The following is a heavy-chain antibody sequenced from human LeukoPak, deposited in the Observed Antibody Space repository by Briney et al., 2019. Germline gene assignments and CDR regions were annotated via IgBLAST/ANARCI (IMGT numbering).Heavy chain of an antibody. CDR3: ARDRITDFWSGYYTNYFDY. J-gene: IGHJ4*02. Sequence: GGPLRLSCAASGFTFTTNWMTWVRQAPGKGLEWVATINQDGSEKYYVDSVKGRFTISRDNAKNSLFLQMNSLRAKDTAVYYCARDRITDFWSGYYTNYFDYWGQGTLVTVSS. CDR1: GFTFTTNW. CDR2: INQDGSEK. V-gene: IGHV3-7*01. D-gene: IGHD3-3*01.